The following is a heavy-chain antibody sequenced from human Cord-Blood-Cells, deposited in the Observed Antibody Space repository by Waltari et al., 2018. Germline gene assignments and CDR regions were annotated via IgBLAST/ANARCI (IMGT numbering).Heavy chain of an antibody. CDR2: IKQDGSEK. V-gene: IGHV3-7*01. CDR1: GFTFSSSW. J-gene: IGHJ4*02. CDR3: AREGIAAAGTSDY. Sequence: EVQLVESGGGLVQPGGSLRLSCAASGFTFSSSWMSWGRQAPGKGLEWVANIKQDGSEKYYVDSVKGRFTISRDNAKNSLYLQMNSLRAEDTAVYYCAREGIAAAGTSDYWGQGTLVTVSS. D-gene: IGHD6-13*01.